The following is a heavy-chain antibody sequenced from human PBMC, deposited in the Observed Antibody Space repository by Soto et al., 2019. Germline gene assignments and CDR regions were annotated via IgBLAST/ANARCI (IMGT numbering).Heavy chain of an antibody. J-gene: IGHJ6*02. D-gene: IGHD6-13*01. Sequence: GESLKISCKGSGYDFNSHWIGWVRQMPGQGLEWMGIIYPGDSDTRYNPSFQGRVTISADKSSSTAYLQWSSLKASDTAMYYCASSSSWEIPPDYYYYYGMDVWGQGTTVTVSS. CDR3: ASSSSWEIPPDYYYYYGMDV. V-gene: IGHV5-51*01. CDR1: GYDFNSHW. CDR2: IYPGDSDT.